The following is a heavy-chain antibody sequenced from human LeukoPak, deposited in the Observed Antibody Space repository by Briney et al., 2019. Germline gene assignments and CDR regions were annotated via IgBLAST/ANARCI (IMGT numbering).Heavy chain of an antibody. CDR3: ASSSTSGAHPGAFDI. CDR2: IYPGDSDT. J-gene: IGHJ3*02. V-gene: IGHV5-51*01. Sequence: LGESLKISCKGSGYSFTSYWIGWVRPMPGKGLEWMGIIYPGDSDTRYSPSFQGQVTISADKSISTAYLQWSSLKASDTAMYYCASSSTSGAHPGAFDIWGQGTMVTVSS. D-gene: IGHD2-2*01. CDR1: GYSFTSYW.